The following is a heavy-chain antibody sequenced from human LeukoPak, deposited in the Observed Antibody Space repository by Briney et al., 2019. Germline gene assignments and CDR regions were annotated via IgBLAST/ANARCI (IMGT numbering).Heavy chain of an antibody. J-gene: IGHJ4*02. Sequence: GGSLRLSCAASGFTFSSYWMSWVRQAPGKGLEWVANIKQDGSEKYYVGSVKGRFTISRDNAKNSLYLQMNSLRAEDTAVYYCARDPSDSSSWYWNYWGQGTLVTVSS. CDR2: IKQDGSEK. D-gene: IGHD6-13*01. V-gene: IGHV3-7*01. CDR3: ARDPSDSSSWYWNY. CDR1: GFTFSSYW.